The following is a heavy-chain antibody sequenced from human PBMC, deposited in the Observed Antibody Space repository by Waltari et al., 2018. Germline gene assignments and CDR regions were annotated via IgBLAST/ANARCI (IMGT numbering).Heavy chain of an antibody. D-gene: IGHD3-22*01. J-gene: IGHJ3*02. V-gene: IGHV1-69*05. Sequence: QVQLVQSGAEVKKPGSSVKVSCKASGGTFSSYAISWVRQAPGQGLEWMGGIIPIFGTANYAQKCQGRVTITTDESTSTAYMELSSLRSEETAVYYCARTRITMLVVVIRSGAFDIWGQGTMVTVSS. CDR3: ARTRITMLVVVIRSGAFDI. CDR1: GGTFSSYA. CDR2: IIPIFGTA.